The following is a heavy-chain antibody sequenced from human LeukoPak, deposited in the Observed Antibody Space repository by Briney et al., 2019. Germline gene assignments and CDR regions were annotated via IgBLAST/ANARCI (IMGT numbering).Heavy chain of an antibody. J-gene: IGHJ4*02. CDR2: IYHSGST. D-gene: IGHD3/OR15-3a*01. V-gene: IGHV4-38-2*02. CDR3: VRGGDFWTGYYADY. Sequence: SETLSLTCIVSAYSISSGYYWGWIRQPPGKGLEWIGSIYHSGSTYSNPSLKSRVTMSVDTSKNQFSLKMNSVTAADTAVYYCVRGGDFWTGYYADYWGQGTLVTVSS. CDR1: AYSISSGYY.